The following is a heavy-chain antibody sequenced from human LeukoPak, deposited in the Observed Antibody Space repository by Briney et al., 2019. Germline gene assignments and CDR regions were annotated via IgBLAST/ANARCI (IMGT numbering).Heavy chain of an antibody. V-gene: IGHV4-34*01. D-gene: IGHD2-2*02. Sequence: SETLSLTCAVYGGSFSGYYWSWIRQPPGKGLEWIGEINHSGSTNYNSSLKSRVTISVDTSKNQFSLKLSSVTAADTAVYYCARGYCSSTSCYIGWSDPWGQGTLVTVSS. CDR1: GGSFSGYY. CDR3: ARGYCSSTSCYIGWSDP. J-gene: IGHJ5*02. CDR2: INHSGST.